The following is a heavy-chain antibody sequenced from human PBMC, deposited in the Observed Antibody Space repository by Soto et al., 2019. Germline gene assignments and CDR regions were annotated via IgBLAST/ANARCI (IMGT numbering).Heavy chain of an antibody. Sequence: GRSPLVCCAPCVFSLRFFGMAWVRRAPGKGPEWLSAISGSRAITYYADSVKGRLTISRDDYRNTLYLQMSRLRAYDNAVYYCPQGALRDKYYCDYWGQG. CDR3: PQGALRDKYYCDY. CDR2: ISGSRAIT. V-gene: IGHV3-23*01. J-gene: IGHJ4*02. CDR1: VFSLRFFG.